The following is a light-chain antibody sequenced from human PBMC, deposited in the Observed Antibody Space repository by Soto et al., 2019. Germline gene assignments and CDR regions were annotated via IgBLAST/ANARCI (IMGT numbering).Light chain of an antibody. J-gene: IGKJ4*01. Sequence: DIHLTQSPSLLSASVGDRVTITCRASQGISQYVAWYHQKPGKAPKLLIYAAVVLQGGIPSRFSGSGSATEVILTISGLQPEDFATYYCQQVNYYPLTCGGVTRVEIK. CDR2: AAV. CDR1: QGISQY. V-gene: IGKV1-9*01. CDR3: QQVNYYPLT.